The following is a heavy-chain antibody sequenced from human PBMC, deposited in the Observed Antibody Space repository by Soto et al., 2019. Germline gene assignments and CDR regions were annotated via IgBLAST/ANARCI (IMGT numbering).Heavy chain of an antibody. CDR2: IKQDGSEK. J-gene: IGHJ5*02. CDR3: VTPRGIP. Sequence: SCAAAGFTFSSCWMRWVRQARGKGLERVANIKQDGSEKYYVHSVKGRFTISRDNAKNSLYLQMNSLRADDTAVYYCVTPRGIPWGQGTLVTVSS. CDR1: GFTFSSCW. V-gene: IGHV3-7*01. D-gene: IGHD6-13*01.